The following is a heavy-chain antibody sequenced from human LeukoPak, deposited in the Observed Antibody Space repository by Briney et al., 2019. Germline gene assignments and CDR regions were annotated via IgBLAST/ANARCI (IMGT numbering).Heavy chain of an antibody. J-gene: IGHJ2*01. CDR3: ARGRDPWYFDL. CDR1: GGSISSGGYS. CDR2: IYHSGST. V-gene: IGHV4-30-2*01. Sequence: SETLSLTFAVSGGSISSGGYSWSWIRQPPGKGLEWIGYIYHSGSTYYNPSLKSRVTISVDRSKNQFSLKLSSVTAADTAVYYCARGRDPWYFDLWGRGTLVNVSS.